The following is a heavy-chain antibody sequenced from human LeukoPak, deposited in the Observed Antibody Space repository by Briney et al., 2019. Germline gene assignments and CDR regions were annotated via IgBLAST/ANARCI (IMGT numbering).Heavy chain of an antibody. V-gene: IGHV4-59*01. Sequence: ASETLSLTCTVSGGSISSYYWSWIRQPPGKGLEWIGYIYYSGSTTYNPSLKSRVTISVATSKNQFSLKLSSVTAADTAVYYCARAPPNSIAVAGTFPDYWGQGTLVTVSS. CDR3: ARAPPNSIAVAGTFPDY. J-gene: IGHJ4*02. D-gene: IGHD6-19*01. CDR1: GGSISSYY. CDR2: IYYSGST.